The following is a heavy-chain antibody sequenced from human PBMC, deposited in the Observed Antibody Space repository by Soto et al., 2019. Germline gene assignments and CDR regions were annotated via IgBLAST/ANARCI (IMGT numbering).Heavy chain of an antibody. D-gene: IGHD6-6*01. CDR3: ARELSSSRPDYYYGMDV. CDR2: IYYSGTT. Sequence: SETLSLTCTVSGGSISSGGYYWSWIRQHPGKGLEWIGYIYYSGTTYYNPSLRRRVTISVDTTTNQFSLKMSSVTAAATAVYSCARELSSSRPDYYYGMDVWGQGTTVTVSS. J-gene: IGHJ6*02. CDR1: GGSISSGGYY. V-gene: IGHV4-31*03.